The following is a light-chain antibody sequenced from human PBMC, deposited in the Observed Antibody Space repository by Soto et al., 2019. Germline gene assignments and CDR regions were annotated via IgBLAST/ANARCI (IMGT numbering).Light chain of an antibody. CDR3: QTWGTGIQV. V-gene: IGLV4-69*02. CDR2: VNSDGSH. Sequence: QLVLTQSPSASASLGASVKLTCTLSSRHSSYAIAWHQHKAERGPRFLMKVNSDGSHTKGDGIPYRFSGSSSGAERYLTISRLQSEDEADYYCQTWGTGIQVFGGGTKLTVL. CDR1: SRHSSYA. J-gene: IGLJ2*01.